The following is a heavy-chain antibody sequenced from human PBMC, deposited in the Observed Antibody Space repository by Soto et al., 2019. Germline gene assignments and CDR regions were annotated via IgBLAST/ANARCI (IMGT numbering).Heavy chain of an antibody. CDR1: GDRVPSSSAA. CDR2: TYYRSKWYS. V-gene: IGHV6-1*01. J-gene: IGHJ4*02. Sequence: PSQTLSLTGFISGDRVPSSSAAWNWFRQSPSRGLEWLGRTYYRSKWYSDYAVSVKSRITINPDTSKNQFSLQLNSVTPEDTAVYYCTQAAGYISTLFFDSWAQRTLVTAPS. D-gene: IGHD6-13*01. CDR3: TQAAGYISTLFFDS.